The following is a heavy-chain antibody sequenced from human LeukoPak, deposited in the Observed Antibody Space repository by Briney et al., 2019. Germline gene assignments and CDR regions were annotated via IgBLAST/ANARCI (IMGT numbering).Heavy chain of an antibody. CDR3: ARGMNYGYSDY. CDR1: GYSISSGYY. Sequence: PSETLSLTCTVSGYSISSGYYWGWIRQPPGKGLEWIGSIYHSGSTYYNPSLKSRVTISVDTSKNQFSLKLSSVTAADTAVYYCARGMNYGYSDYWGQGTLVTVSS. CDR2: IYHSGST. D-gene: IGHD3-10*01. J-gene: IGHJ4*02. V-gene: IGHV4-38-2*02.